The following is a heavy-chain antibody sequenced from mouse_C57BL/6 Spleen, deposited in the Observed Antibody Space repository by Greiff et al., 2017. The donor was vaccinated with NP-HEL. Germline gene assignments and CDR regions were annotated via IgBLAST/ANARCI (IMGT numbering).Heavy chain of an antibody. CDR2: IDPSDSYT. CDR1: GYTFTSYW. V-gene: IGHV1-59*01. J-gene: IGHJ2*01. Sequence: QVQLQQPGAELVRPGTSVKLSCKASGYTFTSYWMHWVKQRPGQGLEWIGVIDPSDSYTNYNQKFKGKATLTVDTSSSTAYMQLSILTSEDAAVYYCARRELFFDYWGQGTTLTVSS. CDR3: ARRELFFDY. D-gene: IGHD4-1*01.